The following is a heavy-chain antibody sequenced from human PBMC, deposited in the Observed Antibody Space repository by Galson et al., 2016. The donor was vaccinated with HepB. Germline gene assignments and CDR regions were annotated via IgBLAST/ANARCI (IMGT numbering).Heavy chain of an antibody. CDR1: GYIFTSYA. D-gene: IGHD3-10*01. V-gene: IGHV7-4-1*02. CDR3: AREGRFGEFDY. Sequence: SVKVSCKASGYIFTSYAINWVRQAPGQGLEWMGWINTNTGNPTYAQGFTGRFVFSLDTSVSTPYLQISSLKAEDTAVYYCAREGRFGEFDYWGQGTLVTVSS. J-gene: IGHJ4*02. CDR2: INTNTGNP.